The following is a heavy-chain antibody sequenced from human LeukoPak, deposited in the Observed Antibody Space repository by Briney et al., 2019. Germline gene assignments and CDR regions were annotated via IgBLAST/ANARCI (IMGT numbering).Heavy chain of an antibody. CDR2: INPSGGST. CDR3: ARLTGGNCGGDCYSSYYFDY. V-gene: IGHV1-46*01. Sequence: ASVKVSCKASGYTFTSYYMHWVRQAPGQGLEWMGIINPSGGSTSYAQKFQGRVTMTRDTSTSTVYMELSSLRSEDTAVYYCARLTGGNCGGDCYSSYYFDYWGQGTLVTVSS. D-gene: IGHD2-21*02. J-gene: IGHJ4*02. CDR1: GYTFTSYY.